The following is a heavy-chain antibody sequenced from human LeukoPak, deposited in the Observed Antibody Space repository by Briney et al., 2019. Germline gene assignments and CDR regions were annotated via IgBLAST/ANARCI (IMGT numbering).Heavy chain of an antibody. D-gene: IGHD4-11*01. V-gene: IGHV4-61*05. J-gene: IGHJ4*02. CDR1: GGSISSSSYY. CDR2: FHYSGST. Sequence: SETLSLTCTVSGGSISSSSYYRGWIRQPPGKGLEWIGYFHYSGSTNYNPSLRSRVTISVATSKNQFSLKLSSVTAADTALYYCARHDYNNPRIDYWGQGTLVTVSS. CDR3: ARHDYNNPRIDY.